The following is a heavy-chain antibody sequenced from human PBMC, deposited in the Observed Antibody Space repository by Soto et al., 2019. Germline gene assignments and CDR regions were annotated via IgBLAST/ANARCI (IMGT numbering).Heavy chain of an antibody. CDR2: ISYDGGNN. D-gene: IGHD1-20*01. Sequence: QVQLVESGGGVVQAGTSLRLSCAASGFTFTSSGMHWVRQAPGKGLEWVAVISYDGGNNYYGDFVRGRFTISRDNSNNTLYLEMKSLRVEDSSVYYCAKVLFGIGILSETMEVWGPGTTVTVSS. V-gene: IGHV3-30*18. J-gene: IGHJ6*02. CDR1: GFTFTSSG. CDR3: AKVLFGIGILSETMEV.